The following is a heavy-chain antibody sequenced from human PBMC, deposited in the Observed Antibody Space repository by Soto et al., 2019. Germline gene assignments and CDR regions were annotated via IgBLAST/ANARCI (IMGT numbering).Heavy chain of an antibody. CDR2: IYYSGST. Sequence: SETLSLTCTVSDGSISSVDYYWSWIRQPPGKGLEWIGSIYYSGSTYYNPSLKSRVTISVDTSKNQFSLKLNSVTAADTAVYYCASRHSSPYFDYWGQGTLVTVSS. CDR3: ASRHSSPYFDY. V-gene: IGHV4-30-4*01. J-gene: IGHJ4*02. D-gene: IGHD6-13*01. CDR1: DGSISSVDYY.